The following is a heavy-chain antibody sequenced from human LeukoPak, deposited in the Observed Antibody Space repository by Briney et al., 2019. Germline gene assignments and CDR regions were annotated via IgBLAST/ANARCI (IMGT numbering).Heavy chain of an antibody. CDR2: ISSSSSTI. D-gene: IGHD3-22*01. CDR1: GFTFSSYS. Sequence: PGGSLRLSCAASGFTFSSYSMNWVRQAPGKGLEWVSYISSSSSTIYYADSVKGRFTISRDNAKNSLYLQMNSLRAEDTAVYYCAKPRYDSSGYYSDFHYWGQGTLVTVSS. CDR3: AKPRYDSSGYYSDFHY. J-gene: IGHJ4*02. V-gene: IGHV3-48*04.